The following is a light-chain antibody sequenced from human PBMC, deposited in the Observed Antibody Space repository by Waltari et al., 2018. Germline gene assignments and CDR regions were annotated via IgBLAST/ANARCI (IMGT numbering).Light chain of an antibody. J-gene: IGKJ3*01. CDR1: QSISSW. CDR2: AAS. Sequence: DIQMTQSPSSVSASVGDRVTITCRASQSISSWSAWYQQKPGTAPKLLGYAASRLQSGVPSRFRGSGSGTDFTLTISSLQPEDFATYYCQQANSFPFPFGPGTKVDIK. V-gene: IGKV1D-12*01. CDR3: QQANSFPFP.